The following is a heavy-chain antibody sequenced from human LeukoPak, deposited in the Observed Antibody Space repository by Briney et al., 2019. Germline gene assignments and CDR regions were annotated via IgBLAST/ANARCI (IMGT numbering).Heavy chain of an antibody. J-gene: IGHJ6*02. CDR3: ARHRRYFDTYGMDV. CDR1: GGSISSYY. CDR2: IYTSGST. V-gene: IGHV4-4*09. D-gene: IGHD3-9*01. Sequence: SETLSLTCTVSGGSISSYYWSWIRQPPGKGLEWIGYIYTSGSTNYNPSLKSRVTISVDTSKNQFSLKLSSVTAADTAVYYCARHRRYFDTYGMDVWGQGTTVTVSS.